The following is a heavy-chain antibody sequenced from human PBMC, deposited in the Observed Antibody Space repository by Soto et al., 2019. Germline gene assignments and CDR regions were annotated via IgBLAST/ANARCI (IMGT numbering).Heavy chain of an antibody. D-gene: IGHD3-10*01. CDR1: GCSVSGGSYY. V-gene: IGHV4-61*03. CDR3: ASYLWFGELFRDY. CDR2: IYYSGST. J-gene: IGHJ4*01. Sequence: QVRLQESGPGLGKPSETLALTCTVFGCSVSGGSYYWSWLRQPPGQALAWIGYIYYSGSTNCNPSLKSRVTISVDTSKDHFSLKLSSVTAADTAVYYCASYLWFGELFRDYWGHGTLVTVSS.